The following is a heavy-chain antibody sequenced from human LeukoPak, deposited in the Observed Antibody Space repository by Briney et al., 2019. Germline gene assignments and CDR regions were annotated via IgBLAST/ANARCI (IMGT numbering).Heavy chain of an antibody. D-gene: IGHD5-18*01. Sequence: ASVKVSCKASGYIFTSYGISWVRQAPGQGLEWMGWISANNGKTNCAQNLQGRVTMTIDTSTSTAYMELRSLRSDDTAVYYCARDNFMVTPSDFDYWGQGTLVTVSS. CDR3: ARDNFMVTPSDFDY. CDR1: GYIFTSYG. V-gene: IGHV1-18*01. CDR2: ISANNGKT. J-gene: IGHJ4*02.